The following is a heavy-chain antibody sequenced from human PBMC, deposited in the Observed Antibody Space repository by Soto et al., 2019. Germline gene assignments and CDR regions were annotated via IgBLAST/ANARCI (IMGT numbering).Heavy chain of an antibody. J-gene: IGHJ3*02. D-gene: IGHD1-26*01. CDR2: IIPIFGTA. CDR3: ARRGLIVGATRAFDI. Sequence: QVQLVQSGAEVKKPGSSVKVSCKASGGTFSSYAISWVRQAPGQGLEWMGGIIPIFGTANYAQKFQGRVTITADESKITAYMELSSLRSEGTAVYYCARRGLIVGATRAFDIWGQGTMVNVSS. V-gene: IGHV1-69*01. CDR1: GGTFSSYA.